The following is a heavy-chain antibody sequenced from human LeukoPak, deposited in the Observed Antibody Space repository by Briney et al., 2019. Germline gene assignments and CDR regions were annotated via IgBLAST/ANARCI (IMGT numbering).Heavy chain of an antibody. Sequence: PSQTLSLTCTVSGGSISSGSYYWSWIRQPAGKGLEWIGRIYTSGSTNYNPSLKSRVTISVDTSKNQFSLKLSSVTAADTAVYYCARRGNYYDSSGYYPNDAFDIWGQGTMVTVSS. J-gene: IGHJ3*02. CDR2: IYTSGST. CDR1: GGSISSGSYY. V-gene: IGHV4-61*02. CDR3: ARRGNYYDSSGYYPNDAFDI. D-gene: IGHD3-22*01.